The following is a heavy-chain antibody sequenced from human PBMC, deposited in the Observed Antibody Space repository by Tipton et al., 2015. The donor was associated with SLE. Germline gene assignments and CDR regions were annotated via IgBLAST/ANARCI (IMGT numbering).Heavy chain of an antibody. Sequence: TLSLTCNVSGGSTSSYYWGCVRQPAGKGLEWDRGIYTSRSTNYNPSLKSRVTMSVDTSRNQFSLELNSVTAADTAVYYCASGDDDYGDGGFDYWGQGTLVTVSS. CDR1: GGSTSSYY. V-gene: IGHV4-4*07. CDR3: ASGDDDYGDGGFDY. CDR2: IYTSRST. D-gene: IGHD4-17*01. J-gene: IGHJ4*02.